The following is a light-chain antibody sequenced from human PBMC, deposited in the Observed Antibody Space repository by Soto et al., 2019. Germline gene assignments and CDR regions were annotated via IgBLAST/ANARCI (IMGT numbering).Light chain of an antibody. Sequence: EIVVTQSPATLSVSPGERATLSCRASQSVSTNLAWYQQKPGQAPRLLIYSASIRATGIPARFSGSGSGTEFTLTISSLQSEDFAVYYCQQNDNWPRTFGQGTKVEI. CDR2: SAS. V-gene: IGKV3-15*01. CDR3: QQNDNWPRT. CDR1: QSVSTN. J-gene: IGKJ1*01.